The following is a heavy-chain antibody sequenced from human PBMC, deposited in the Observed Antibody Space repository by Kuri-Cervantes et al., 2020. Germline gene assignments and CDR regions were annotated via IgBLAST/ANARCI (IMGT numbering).Heavy chain of an antibody. CDR2: IYYSGST. V-gene: IGHV4-39*01. J-gene: IGHJ1*01. D-gene: IGHD3-10*01. Sequence: SETLSLTCTVSGGSISSSSYYWGWIRQPPGKGLEWIGSIYYSGSTNYNPSLKSRVTISVDTSKNQFSLKLSSVTAADTAVYYCAGGRPVASGATSNYFQHWGQGTLVTVSS. CDR3: AGGRPVASGATSNYFQH. CDR1: GGSISSSSYY.